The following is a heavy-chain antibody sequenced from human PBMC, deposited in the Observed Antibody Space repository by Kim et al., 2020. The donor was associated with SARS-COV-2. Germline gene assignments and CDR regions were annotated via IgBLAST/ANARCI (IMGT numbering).Heavy chain of an antibody. V-gene: IGHV3-15*01. D-gene: IGHD1-1*01. CDR1: GFTFSNAW. CDR2: IKSKTDGGAT. CDR3: TTDLFSDTTLDYYYYVMDG. J-gene: IGHJ6*02. Sequence: GGSLRLSCAASGFTFSNAWMSWVRQAPGKGLEWVGRIKSKTDGGATDYAAPVQGRFTISRDDSKNTLYLQMNRLKTEDTAVYYCTTDLFSDTTLDYYYYVMDGWGQGTTVTVSS.